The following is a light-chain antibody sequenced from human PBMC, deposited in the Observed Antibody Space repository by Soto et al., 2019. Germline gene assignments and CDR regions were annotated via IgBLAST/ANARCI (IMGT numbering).Light chain of an antibody. CDR1: QSVSSSY. CDR2: GAS. CDR3: QQYGSSPWT. J-gene: IGKJ1*01. V-gene: IGKV3-20*01. Sequence: EIVLTQSPRSISLSXGERATLAXXXSQSVSSSYLAWYQQKPGQAPRLPIYGASSRATGIPDRFSGSGSGTDFTLTISRLEPEDFAVYYCQQYGSSPWTFGQGTKVDIK.